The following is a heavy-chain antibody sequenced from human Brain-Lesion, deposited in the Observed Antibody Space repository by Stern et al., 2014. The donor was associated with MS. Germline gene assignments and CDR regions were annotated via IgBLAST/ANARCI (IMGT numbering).Heavy chain of an antibody. D-gene: IGHD3-16*02. Sequence: VQLVQSGGGVVPPGRPLILSCAASGFTFSSFGMHWVRQAPGKGLEWVAVISYDGSDKYYADSVKGHFTISTDTSKNTLYMEMNSLKVDDTAVYYCAKDRYWLTYVXDXWGRGSLVTVSS. CDR2: ISYDGSDK. CDR3: AKDRYWLTYVXDX. J-gene: IGHJ4*02. CDR1: GFTFSSFG. V-gene: IGHV3-30*18.